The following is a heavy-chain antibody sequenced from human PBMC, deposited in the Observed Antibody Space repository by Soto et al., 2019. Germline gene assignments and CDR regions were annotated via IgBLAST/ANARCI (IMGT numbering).Heavy chain of an antibody. CDR3: AREGTADFGVVTDNWFDP. CDR2: IIPILGIA. J-gene: IGHJ5*02. D-gene: IGHD3-3*01. CDR1: GGTFSSYT. V-gene: IGHV1-69*04. Sequence: SVKVSCKASGGTFSSYTISWVRQAPGQGLEWMGRIIPILGIANYAQKFQGRVTITADKSTSTAYMELSSLRSEDTAVYYCAREGTADFGVVTDNWFDPWGQGTLVNVSS.